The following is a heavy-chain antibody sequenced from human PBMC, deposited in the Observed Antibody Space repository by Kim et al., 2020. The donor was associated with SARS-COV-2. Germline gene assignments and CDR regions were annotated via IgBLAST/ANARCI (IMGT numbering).Heavy chain of an antibody. J-gene: IGHJ5*02. CDR3: ARHSIRRYGDYVPWFDP. Sequence: GESLKIYCKGSGYSFTSYWIGWVRQMPGKGLEEMGIIYPGDSDTRYSPSFQGQVTISADKSISTAYLQWSSLKASDTAMYYCARHSIRRYGDYVPWFDPWGQGTLVTVSS. V-gene: IGHV5-51*01. CDR1: GYSFTSYW. D-gene: IGHD4-17*01. CDR2: IYPGDSDT.